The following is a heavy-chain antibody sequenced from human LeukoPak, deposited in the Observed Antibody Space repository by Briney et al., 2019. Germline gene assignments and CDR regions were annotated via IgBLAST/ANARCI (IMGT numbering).Heavy chain of an antibody. D-gene: IGHD6-13*01. CDR1: GYSFTTYW. V-gene: IGHV5-51*01. J-gene: IGHJ4*02. CDR3: ARHLPSIAAGAFDY. CDR2: IYPADSTA. Sequence: GESLKISCKASGYSFTTYWIGWVRQVPGKGLEWVGIIYPADSTAKYSPSFQGQVTISADKSISTAYLQWSSLKASDTAIYFCARHLPSIAAGAFDYWGQGTLVTVSS.